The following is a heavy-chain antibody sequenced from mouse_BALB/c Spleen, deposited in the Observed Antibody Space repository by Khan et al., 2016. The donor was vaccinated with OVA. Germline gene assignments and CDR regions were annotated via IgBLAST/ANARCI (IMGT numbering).Heavy chain of an antibody. CDR3: ARREKYGYDPSWFAY. V-gene: IGHV1-52*01. Sequence: QVQLQQPGAELVRPGASVKLSCKASGYTFTSYWMNWVRQRPRQGLEWIGKINPSDSESHYNQMFKDKATLTVAKSSGTAYMQLSSLTSEDSAVYYCARREKYGYDPSWFAYWGQGTLVTVSA. CDR2: INPSDSES. CDR1: GYTFTSYW. J-gene: IGHJ3*01. D-gene: IGHD2-2*01.